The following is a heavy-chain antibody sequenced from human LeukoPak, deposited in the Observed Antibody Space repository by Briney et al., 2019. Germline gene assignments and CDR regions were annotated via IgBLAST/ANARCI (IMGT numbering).Heavy chain of an antibody. CDR1: GFTFNNYL. Sequence: PGGSLRLSCAASGFTFNNYLMRWVRQAPGKGLEWVSVLFTGGGRTLYADSVKGRFTISGDTSRTTLYLQMNGLRDEDTAVYYCAKECDYSPGHKFDLWGQGTLVTVSS. J-gene: IGHJ4*02. CDR3: AKECDYSPGHKFDL. D-gene: IGHD3-10*01. V-gene: IGHV3-23*01. CDR2: LFTGGGRT.